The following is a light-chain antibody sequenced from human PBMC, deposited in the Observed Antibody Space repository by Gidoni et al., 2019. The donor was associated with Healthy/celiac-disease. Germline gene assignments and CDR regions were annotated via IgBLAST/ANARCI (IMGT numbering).Light chain of an antibody. CDR1: QSVSSN. J-gene: IGKJ2*03. V-gene: IGKV3-15*01. CDR2: GAS. Sequence: EIVMTQSPATLSVSPGERATLSCRASQSVSSNLAWYQQKPGQAPRLLIYGASTRATGIPARFSGSGSGTEFTLTISSLQSEDFAGYYCQQYNNWPPSMYSFGQGTKLEIK. CDR3: QQYNNWPPSMYS.